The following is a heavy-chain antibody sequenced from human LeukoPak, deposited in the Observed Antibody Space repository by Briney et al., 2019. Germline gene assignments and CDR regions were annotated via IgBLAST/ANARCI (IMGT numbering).Heavy chain of an antibody. J-gene: IGHJ4*02. D-gene: IGHD7-27*01. CDR2: INHSGST. Sequence: SETLSLTCAVYGGSFSGYYWSWIRQPPGKGLEWIGEINHSGSTNYNPSLKSRVTISIDTSKNQFSLNLTSVTAADTAVYFCARLGKADYWGQGTLVTVSS. V-gene: IGHV4-34*01. CDR1: GGSFSGYY. CDR3: ARLGKADY.